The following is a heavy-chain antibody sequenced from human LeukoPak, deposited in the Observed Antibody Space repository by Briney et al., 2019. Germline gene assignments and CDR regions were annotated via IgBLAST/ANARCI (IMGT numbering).Heavy chain of an antibody. V-gene: IGHV3-23*01. CDR1: GFTFSSYA. CDR2: ISGSGGST. J-gene: IGHJ4*02. CDR3: AKDRGNILTGYYRGPHFDY. Sequence: PGGSLRLSCAASGFTFSSYAMSWVRQAPGKGLEWVSAISGSGGSTYYADSVKGRVTISRDNSKNTLYLQMNSLRAEDTAVYYCAKDRGNILTGYYRGPHFDYWGQGTLVTVSS. D-gene: IGHD3-9*01.